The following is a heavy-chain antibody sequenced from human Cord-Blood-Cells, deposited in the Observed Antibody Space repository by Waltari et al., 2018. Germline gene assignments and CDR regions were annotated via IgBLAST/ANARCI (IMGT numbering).Heavy chain of an antibody. J-gene: IGHJ3*02. Sequence: PGDSDTRYSPSFQGQVTISADKSISTAYLQWSSLKASDTAMYYCARHGSSGWYGDAFDIWGQGTMVTVSS. CDR2: PGDSDT. D-gene: IGHD6-19*01. CDR3: ARHGSSGWYGDAFDI. V-gene: IGHV5-51*01.